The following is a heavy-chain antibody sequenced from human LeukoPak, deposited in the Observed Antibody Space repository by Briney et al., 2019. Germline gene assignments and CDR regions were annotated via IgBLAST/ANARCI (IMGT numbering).Heavy chain of an antibody. CDR2: IYTSGST. V-gene: IGHV4-4*07. CDR1: GYSISSGYY. D-gene: IGHD3-9*01. J-gene: IGHJ5*02. Sequence: SETLSLTCAVSGYSISSGYYWSWIRQPAGKGLEWIGRIYTSGSTNYNPSLKSRVTMSVDTSKNQFSLKLSSVTAADTAVYHCAREDILTGYNWFDPWGQGTLATASS. CDR3: AREDILTGYNWFDP.